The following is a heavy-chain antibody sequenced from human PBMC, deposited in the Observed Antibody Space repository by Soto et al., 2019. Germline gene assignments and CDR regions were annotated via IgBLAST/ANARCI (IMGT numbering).Heavy chain of an antibody. J-gene: IGHJ4*02. Sequence: PSETLSLTCAVYVGSFSGYYWTWIRQPPGTGLEWIGEINHSGSTNYNPSLKSRVTISVDTSKNQFSLKLTSVTAADTAVYYCARDKITGLFDYWGQGTSVTVS. D-gene: IGHD2-8*02. CDR1: VGSFSGYY. CDR3: ARDKITGLFDY. CDR2: INHSGST. V-gene: IGHV4-34*01.